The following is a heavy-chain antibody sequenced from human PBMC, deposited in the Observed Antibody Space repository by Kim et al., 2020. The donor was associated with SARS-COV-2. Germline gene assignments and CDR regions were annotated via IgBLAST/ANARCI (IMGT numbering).Heavy chain of an antibody. V-gene: IGHV4-39*01. CDR3: ARLPHDSSGYVDC. J-gene: IGHJ4*02. CDR1: GGSISSSFNY. CDR2: VYHSGST. Sequence: SETLSLTCTVSGGSISSSFNYWGWIRQPPGKGLEWIGSVYHSGSTYDSPSLKSRVTVSVDTSKNQFSLKVTSVTAADTAVYFCARLPHDSSGYVDCWGQGMGHRLL. D-gene: IGHD3-22*01.